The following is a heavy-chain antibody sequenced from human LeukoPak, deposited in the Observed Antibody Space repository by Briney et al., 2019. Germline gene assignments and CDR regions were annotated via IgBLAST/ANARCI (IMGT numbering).Heavy chain of an antibody. D-gene: IGHD3-22*01. CDR3: AKDIRSGYPDAFDI. V-gene: IGHV3-9*01. Sequence: PGGSLRLSCAASGFTFDDYAMHWVRQAPGKGLEWVSGISWNSGSIGYADSVKGRFTISRDNAKNSLYLQMNSLRAEDTALYYCAKDIRSGYPDAFDIWGQGTMVTVSS. CDR1: GFTFDDYA. J-gene: IGHJ3*02. CDR2: ISWNSGSI.